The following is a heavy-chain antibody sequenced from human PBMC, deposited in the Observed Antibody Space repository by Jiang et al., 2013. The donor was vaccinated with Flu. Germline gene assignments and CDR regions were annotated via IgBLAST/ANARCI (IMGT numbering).Heavy chain of an antibody. CDR2: FIPIFDTT. V-gene: IGHV1-69*06. J-gene: IGHJ5*01. D-gene: IGHD6-13*01. CDR1: GGTFSSYA. CDR3: ARDGTGYGSSWFDY. Sequence: EVKKPGSSVKVSCKASGGTFSSYAVTWVRQAPGQGLEWMGGFIPIFDTTNYAQRFQGRVTITADKSTSTAYMELSSLRSEDTAVYYCARDGTGYGSSWFDYWGQGTLVTVSS.